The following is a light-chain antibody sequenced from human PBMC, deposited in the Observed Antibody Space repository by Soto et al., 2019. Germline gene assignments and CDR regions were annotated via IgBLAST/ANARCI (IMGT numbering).Light chain of an antibody. CDR1: SSDVGGYNY. J-gene: IGLJ1*01. V-gene: IGLV2-14*01. CDR2: EVA. Sequence: QSALTQPASVSGSPGQSITISCTGTSSDVGGYNYVSWYQQHPGKAPKLMIYEVANRPSGVSNRFSGSKSGNTASLTISGLQAEGEADYYCTSYTSSITYVFGTGTKLTVL. CDR3: TSYTSSITYV.